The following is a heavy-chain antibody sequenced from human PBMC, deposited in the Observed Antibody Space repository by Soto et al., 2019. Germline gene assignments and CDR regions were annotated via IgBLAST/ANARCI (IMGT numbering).Heavy chain of an antibody. CDR3: ARDWKGAAGFAP. Sequence: QVQLVQSGAEVKKPGASVKVSCKASGYTFSTYGFSWVRQAPGQGLEWMGWIGADNGDTNYAQNFQGRVTMTTDTTTTTSYMELRSLTSDDTAVYFCARDWKGAAGFAPWGQGTLVTVSS. CDR1: GYTFSTYG. J-gene: IGHJ5*02. CDR2: IGADNGDT. D-gene: IGHD1-1*01. V-gene: IGHV1-18*01.